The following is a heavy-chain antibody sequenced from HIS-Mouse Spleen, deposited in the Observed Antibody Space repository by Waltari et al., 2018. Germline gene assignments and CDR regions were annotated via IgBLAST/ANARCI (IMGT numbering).Heavy chain of an antibody. CDR1: GYTFTSYG. Sequence: QFQLVQSGAEVKKPGASVKVSCKASGYTFTSYGISWVRQAPGQGLGWMGWHSAYNDNTNYAQKLQGRGTMTTDKATSTAYMELRSLRSDDTAVYYCARLRITMVRGVIARYYFDYWGQGTLVTVSS. CDR3: ARLRITMVRGVIARYYFDY. D-gene: IGHD3-10*01. J-gene: IGHJ4*02. V-gene: IGHV1-18*01. CDR2: HSAYNDNT.